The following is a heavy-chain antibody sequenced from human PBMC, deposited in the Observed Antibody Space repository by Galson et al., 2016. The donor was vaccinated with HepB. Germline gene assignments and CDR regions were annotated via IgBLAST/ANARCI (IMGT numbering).Heavy chain of an antibody. D-gene: IGHD3-3*01. CDR1: GLTFSNYW. CDR2: IKQDGSEK. V-gene: IGHV3-7*01. CDR3: ARDLHEKYYDFWSGNYSGGLDYYDYDTDV. Sequence: SLRLSCAASGLTFSNYWMSWVRQAPGKGLEWVANIKQDGSEKYYGDSVKGRFTISRDNAKNSLYLQMNSLRAEDTAVYYCARDLHEKYYDFWSGNYSGGLDYYDYDTDVWGQGTTVTVSS. J-gene: IGHJ6*02.